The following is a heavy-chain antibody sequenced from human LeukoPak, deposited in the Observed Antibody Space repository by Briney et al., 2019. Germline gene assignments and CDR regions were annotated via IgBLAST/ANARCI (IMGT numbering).Heavy chain of an antibody. CDR1: GFTFSSYT. Sequence: SGGSLRLSCAASGFTFSSYTMNWVRQAPGKGLEWVSFMSGSSNYIYYADSVKGRFTISRDNAKNSLYMQMNRLRAEDTAVYYCARVDSTLSDFLYWGQGNLVTVSS. V-gene: IGHV3-21*01. CDR2: MSGSSNYI. D-gene: IGHD3-3*01. CDR3: ARVDSTLSDFLY. J-gene: IGHJ4*02.